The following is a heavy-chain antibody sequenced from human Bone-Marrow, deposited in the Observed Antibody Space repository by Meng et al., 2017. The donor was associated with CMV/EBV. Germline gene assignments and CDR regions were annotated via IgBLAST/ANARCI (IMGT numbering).Heavy chain of an antibody. Sequence: SVKVSCKASGGTFSSYAISWVRQAPGQGLEWMGGIIPIFGTANYAQKFQGRVTITTDESTSTAYMELGSLRSEDTAVYYCARGGWSGNYYYGMDVWGQGTTVTVSS. CDR2: IIPIFGTA. V-gene: IGHV1-69*05. D-gene: IGHD3-3*01. CDR1: GGTFSSYA. CDR3: ARGGWSGNYYYGMDV. J-gene: IGHJ6*01.